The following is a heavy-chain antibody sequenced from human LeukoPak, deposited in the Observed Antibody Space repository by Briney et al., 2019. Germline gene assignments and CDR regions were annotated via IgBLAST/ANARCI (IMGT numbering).Heavy chain of an antibody. D-gene: IGHD5-18*01. V-gene: IGHV4-4*07. CDR2: IYTSGST. CDR3: AKDLWGGQLWLKDPFDY. Sequence: SETLSLTCTVSGGSISSYYWSWIRQPAGKGLEWIGRIYTSGSTNYNPSLKSRVTMSVDTSKNQFSLKLSSVTAADTAVYYCAKDLWGGQLWLKDPFDYWGQGTLVTVSS. CDR1: GGSISSYY. J-gene: IGHJ4*02.